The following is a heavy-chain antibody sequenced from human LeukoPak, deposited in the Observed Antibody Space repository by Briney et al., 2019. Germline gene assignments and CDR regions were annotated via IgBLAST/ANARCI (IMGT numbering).Heavy chain of an antibody. J-gene: IGHJ4*02. CDR2: VSDGGRT. CDR1: GGSITSYY. Sequence: SETLSLTCSVSGGSITSYYWSWIRQPPGKGLEWIGHVSDGGRTNYSPSLRSRVSISVDTSKNQFSLKLNSVTAADTAVYFCARAGTTFDDWGQGTLVTVSS. CDR3: ARAGTTFDD. V-gene: IGHV4-59*01. D-gene: IGHD1-14*01.